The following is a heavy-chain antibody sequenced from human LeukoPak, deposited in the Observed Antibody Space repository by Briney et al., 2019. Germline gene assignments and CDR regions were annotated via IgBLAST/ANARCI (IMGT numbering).Heavy chain of an antibody. J-gene: IGHJ4*02. Sequence: GGSLRLSCAASGFTFSSYAMSWVRQAPGKGLEWVSYISSSGSTIYYADSVKGRFTISRDNSKNTLYLQMNSLRAEDTAVYYCAKDLGGYDPPFDYWGQGTLVTVSS. CDR2: ISSSGSTI. CDR1: GFTFSSYA. D-gene: IGHD5-12*01. V-gene: IGHV3-23*01. CDR3: AKDLGGYDPPFDY.